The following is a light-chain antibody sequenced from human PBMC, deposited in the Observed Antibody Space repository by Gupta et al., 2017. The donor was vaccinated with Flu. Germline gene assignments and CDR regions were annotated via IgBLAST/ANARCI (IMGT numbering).Light chain of an antibody. CDR1: STDIGGYIY. J-gene: IGLJ1*01. V-gene: IGLV2-14*01. Sequence: QSALTQPASVSVSPGHSITILCSETSTDIGGYIYVSWYQQRPGKAPKLIIYEVSNRPSGVSNRFSGSKSGNTASLTISGLQAEDEAEYYCCSFGASNTHVFGTGTKVTVL. CDR3: CSFGASNTHV. CDR2: EVS.